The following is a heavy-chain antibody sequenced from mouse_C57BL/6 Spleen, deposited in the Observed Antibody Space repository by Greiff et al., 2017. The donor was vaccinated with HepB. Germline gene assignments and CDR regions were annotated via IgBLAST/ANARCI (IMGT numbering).Heavy chain of an antibody. J-gene: IGHJ2*01. V-gene: IGHV5-17*01. CDR2: ISSGSSTI. Sequence: EVMLVESGGGLVKPGGSLKLSCAASGFTFSDYGMHWVRQAPEKGLEWVAYISSGSSTIYYADTVKGRFTISRDNAKNTLFLQMTSLRSEDTAMYYCARPGGSRYYFDYWGQGTTLTVSS. CDR1: GFTFSDYG. D-gene: IGHD1-1*01. CDR3: ARPGGSRYYFDY.